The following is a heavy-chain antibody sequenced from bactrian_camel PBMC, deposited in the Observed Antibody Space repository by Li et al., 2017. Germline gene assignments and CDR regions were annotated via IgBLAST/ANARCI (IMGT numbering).Heavy chain of an antibody. CDR3: AADYRRGWSCSVGRREFNN. D-gene: IGHD1*01. Sequence: HVQLVESGGGSVQPGGSLRLSCAVTGNHYGSWCMGWFRQALGKEREGVVSIGNDGSTDYTDSAKGRFTVSKDNAKTTLYLQMNSLKPEDTAMYYCAADYRRGWSCSVGRREFNNWGQGTQVTVS. J-gene: IGHJ4*01. CDR1: GNHYGSWC. CDR2: IGNDGST. V-gene: IGHV3S53*01.